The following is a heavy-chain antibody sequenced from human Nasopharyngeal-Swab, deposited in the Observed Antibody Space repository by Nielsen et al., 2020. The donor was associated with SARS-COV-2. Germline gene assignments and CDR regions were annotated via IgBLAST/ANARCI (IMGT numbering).Heavy chain of an antibody. CDR2: IKSKTDGGTT. V-gene: IGHV3-15*01. Sequence: GEFLKISCAASGFTFSNAWMSWVRQAPGKGLEWVGRIKSKTDGGTTDYAAPVKGRFTISRDDSKNTLYLQMNSLKTEDTAVYYCTTAPEVVPAANYYYGMDVWGQGTTVTVSS. J-gene: IGHJ6*02. CDR3: TTAPEVVPAANYYYGMDV. CDR1: GFTFSNAW. D-gene: IGHD2-2*01.